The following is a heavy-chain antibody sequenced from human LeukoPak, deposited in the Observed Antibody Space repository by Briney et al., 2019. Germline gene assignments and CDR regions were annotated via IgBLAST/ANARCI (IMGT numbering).Heavy chain of an antibody. Sequence: PGGSLRLSCAASGFTFSRYSMNWVRQAPGKGLEWVSSISISSNYIYYPDSLKGRFTISRDNAKNSFYLQMNSLKTEDTAVYYCTRGAYCSGGRCPGPFDIWGQGTTVTVSS. CDR1: GFTFSRYS. CDR2: ISISSNYI. D-gene: IGHD2-15*01. CDR3: TRGAYCSGGRCPGPFDI. J-gene: IGHJ3*02. V-gene: IGHV3-21*04.